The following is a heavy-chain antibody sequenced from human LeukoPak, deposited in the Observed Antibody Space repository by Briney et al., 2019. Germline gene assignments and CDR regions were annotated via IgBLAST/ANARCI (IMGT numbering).Heavy chain of an antibody. CDR2: IIPVFGTT. J-gene: IGHJ3*02. V-gene: IGHV1-69*06. D-gene: IGHD3-16*01. CDR1: GGTLRSYS. CDR3: ARDTLGYEGPFDI. Sequence: SVKVSCKTSGGTLRSYSINWVRQAPGQGLEWMGGIIPVFGTTNYAQNFQGRVSLTADTSTSTVYMELSRLRSEDTAVYYCARDTLGYEGPFDIWGQGTMVTVSS.